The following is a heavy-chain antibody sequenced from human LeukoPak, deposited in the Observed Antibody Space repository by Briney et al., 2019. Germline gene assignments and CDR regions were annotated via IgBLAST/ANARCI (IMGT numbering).Heavy chain of an antibody. CDR3: ARLGAGPTYYDFWSGYSSFYFDH. Sequence: SETLSLTCTVSGGSISSGGYYWSWIRQHPGKGLEWIGYIYYSGSTYYNPSLKSRVTISVDTSKNQFSLKLSSVTAADTAVYYCARLGAGPTYYDFWSGYSSFYFDHWGQGTLVTVSS. D-gene: IGHD3-3*01. V-gene: IGHV4-61*08. CDR1: GGSISSGGYY. J-gene: IGHJ4*02. CDR2: IYYSGST.